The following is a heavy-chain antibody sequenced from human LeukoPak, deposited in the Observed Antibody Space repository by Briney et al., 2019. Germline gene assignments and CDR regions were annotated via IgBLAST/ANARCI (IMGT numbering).Heavy chain of an antibody. V-gene: IGHV7-4-1*02. CDR2: INTNTGNP. CDR1: GYSFITYA. Sequence: ASVKVSCKASGYSFITYAMNWVRQAPGQGLEWMGWINTNTGNPTYAQGFTGRFVLSLDTSVSTAYLQISSLKAEDTAVYYCARERLNLFDYWGQGTLVTVSS. J-gene: IGHJ4*02. D-gene: IGHD3-22*01. CDR3: ARERLNLFDY.